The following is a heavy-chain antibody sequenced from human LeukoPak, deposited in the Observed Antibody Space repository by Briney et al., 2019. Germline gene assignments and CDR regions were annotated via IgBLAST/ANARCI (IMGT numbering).Heavy chain of an antibody. CDR3: ARFAAGATGDY. Sequence: PSETLSLTCTVSGGSISTYYWNWIRQPPGKGLEWIGYIYYSGGANYNPSLKSRVTISVDTSKNQFSLTLTSVTAADTAVYYCARFAAGATGDYWGQGTLVTVSS. V-gene: IGHV4-59*12. J-gene: IGHJ4*02. CDR2: IYYSGGA. CDR1: GGSISTYY. D-gene: IGHD1-26*01.